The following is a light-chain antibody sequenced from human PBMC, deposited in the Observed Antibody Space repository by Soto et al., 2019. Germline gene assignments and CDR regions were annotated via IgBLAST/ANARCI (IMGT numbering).Light chain of an antibody. CDR2: DVS. CDR3: CSYAGSYTPVV. Sequence: QSALTQPRSVSGSPGQSVTISCTGTSSDVGGYNYVSWYQQHPGKAPKLMIYDVSKRPSGVPDRFSGSKSGNTASLTISGRQAEDEADCYCCSYAGSYTPVVFGGGTQLTVL. CDR1: SSDVGGYNY. V-gene: IGLV2-11*01. J-gene: IGLJ2*01.